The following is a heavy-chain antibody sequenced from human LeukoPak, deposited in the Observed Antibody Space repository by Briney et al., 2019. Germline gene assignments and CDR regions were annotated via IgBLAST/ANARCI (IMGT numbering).Heavy chain of an antibody. D-gene: IGHD5-12*01. CDR1: GFTFTTAW. Sequence: GGSLRLSCAASGFTFTTAWMSWVRQAPGKGLEWVGRIKSKTDGGATEYAPPVKGRLSISRDDSRNMLFLQMNSLKTEDTAVYYCTTASRGSLFYYYYGMDVWGHGTTVTVSS. CDR3: TTASRGSLFYYYYGMDV. V-gene: IGHV3-15*01. CDR2: IKSKTDGGAT. J-gene: IGHJ6*02.